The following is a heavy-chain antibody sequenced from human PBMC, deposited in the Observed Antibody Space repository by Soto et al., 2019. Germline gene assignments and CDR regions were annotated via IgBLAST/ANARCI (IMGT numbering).Heavy chain of an antibody. Sequence: GGSLRLSCTASAFTVSSNYMSWVRQAPGKGLEWISAISGSDGSTHYADSVKGRFTISRDNSKNTLFLQMNSLGAEDTAVYYCAKATGYSSGWYDYWGQGPLVTVSS. CDR2: ISGSDGST. J-gene: IGHJ4*02. CDR1: AFTVSSNY. D-gene: IGHD6-19*01. CDR3: AKATGYSSGWYDY. V-gene: IGHV3-23*01.